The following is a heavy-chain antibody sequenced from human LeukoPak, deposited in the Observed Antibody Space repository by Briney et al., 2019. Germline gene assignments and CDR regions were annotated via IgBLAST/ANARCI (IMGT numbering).Heavy chain of an antibody. J-gene: IGHJ4*02. CDR2: ISSSTSYI. CDR1: GFTFSSYS. Sequence: PGGSLRLSCAASGFTFSSYSMNWVRQAPGKGLEWVSSISSSTSYIYYADSVKGRFTISRDNAKNSLYLQMNSLRAEDTAVYYCARGGTYQPLPGYWGQGTLVSVSS. V-gene: IGHV3-21*01. CDR3: ARGGTYQPLPGY. D-gene: IGHD2-2*01.